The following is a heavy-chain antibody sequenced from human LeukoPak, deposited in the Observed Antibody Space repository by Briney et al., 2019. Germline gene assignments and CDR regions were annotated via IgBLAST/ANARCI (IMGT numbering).Heavy chain of an antibody. CDR3: ARGSTTVTTKDWFDP. CDR1: GFTFSSYW. CDR2: INTYGTST. V-gene: IGHV3-74*03. D-gene: IGHD4-17*01. Sequence: GGSLRLSCAASGFTFSSYWMHWVRQVPGKGLVWVARINTYGTSTAYGDTVESRFTISRDNAKNTLDLEMYSLRDGDTAVYYCARGSTTVTTKDWFDPWGQGTQVTVSS. J-gene: IGHJ5*02.